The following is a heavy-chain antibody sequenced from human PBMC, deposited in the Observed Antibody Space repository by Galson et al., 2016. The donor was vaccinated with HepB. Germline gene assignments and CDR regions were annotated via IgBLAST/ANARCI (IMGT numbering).Heavy chain of an antibody. Sequence: SLRLSCAASDFAFSGRWMHWVRQVPGKGLEWVSAITGNGDSTYYADSVKGRFTISRDNSKNILFLQMNSLRPEDTAIYYCAKPQGIGWEVSFYYYYYGLGVWGPGTTVTVSS. V-gene: IGHV3-23*01. CDR1: DFAFSGRW. CDR2: ITGNGDST. CDR3: AKPQGIGWEVSFYYYYYGLGV. J-gene: IGHJ6*02. D-gene: IGHD6-19*01.